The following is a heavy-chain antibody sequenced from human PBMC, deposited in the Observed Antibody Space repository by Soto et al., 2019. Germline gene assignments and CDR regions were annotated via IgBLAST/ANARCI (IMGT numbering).Heavy chain of an antibody. CDR3: ARLPYSGSYFDY. D-gene: IGHD1-26*01. J-gene: IGHJ4*02. CDR1: GGSFSGYY. CDR2: INHSGGT. Sequence: QVQLQQWGAGLLKPSETLSLTCAVYGGSFSGYYWSWIRQSPGKGLDWIGEINHSGGTNYNPSLKSRVTISVDTSKNQLSLKLSSVTAADTAVDYCARLPYSGSYFDYWGQGTLVTVSS. V-gene: IGHV4-34*01.